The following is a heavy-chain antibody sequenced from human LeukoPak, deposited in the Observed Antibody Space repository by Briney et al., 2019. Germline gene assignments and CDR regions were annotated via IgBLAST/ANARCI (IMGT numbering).Heavy chain of an antibody. CDR2: IYYSGST. J-gene: IGHJ4*02. CDR3: AKRSMVQGVIFDY. V-gene: IGHV4-59*01. Sequence: PSETLSLTCAVYGGSFSGYYWSWIRQPPGKGLEWIGYIYYSGSTNYNPSLKSRVTISVDTSKNQFSLKLSSVTAADTAVYYCAKRSMVQGVIFDYWGQGTLVTVSS. CDR1: GGSFSGYY. D-gene: IGHD3-10*01.